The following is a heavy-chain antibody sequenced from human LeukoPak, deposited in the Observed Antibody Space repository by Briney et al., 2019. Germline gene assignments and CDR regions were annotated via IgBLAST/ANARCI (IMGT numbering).Heavy chain of an antibody. CDR1: ALTFSNFW. V-gene: IGHV3-7*04. J-gene: IGHJ4*02. D-gene: IGHD3-22*01. CDR3: ARWAYSSGYYYIDY. Sequence: PGGSLRLSCAASALTFSNFWMTWVRQAPGKGLEWVADIKQDGSEKHYVDSVQGRFTISRDNAKNSLYLQMNSLRAEDMAVYYCARWAYSSGYYYIDYWGQGTLVTVSS. CDR2: IKQDGSEK.